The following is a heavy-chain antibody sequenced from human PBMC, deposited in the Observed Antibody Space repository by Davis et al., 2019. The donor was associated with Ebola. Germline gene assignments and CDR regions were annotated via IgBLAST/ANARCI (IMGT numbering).Heavy chain of an antibody. CDR1: GGSFSGYY. Sequence: PSETLSLTCAVYGGSFSGYYWSWIRQPPGKGLEWIGEINHSGSTNYNPSLKSRVTISVDTSKNQPSLKLSSVTAADTAVYYCAREQSSSFDYRGQGTLVTVSS. CDR2: INHSGST. D-gene: IGHD6-13*01. V-gene: IGHV4-34*01. CDR3: AREQSSSFDY. J-gene: IGHJ4*02.